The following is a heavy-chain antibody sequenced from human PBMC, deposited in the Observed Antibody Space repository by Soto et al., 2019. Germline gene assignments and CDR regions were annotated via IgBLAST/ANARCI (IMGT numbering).Heavy chain of an antibody. CDR3: TTLADYGSGSFDY. Sequence: EVQLVESGGGLVKPGGSLRLSCAASGFTFSNAWMSWVRQAPGKGLEWVGRIKSKTDGGTTDYAAPVNGRFTSSRDDSKNTLYLQMNSLKTEDTAVYYCTTLADYGSGSFDYWGQGTLVAVSS. CDR1: GFTFSNAW. D-gene: IGHD3-10*01. CDR2: IKSKTDGGTT. V-gene: IGHV3-15*01. J-gene: IGHJ4*02.